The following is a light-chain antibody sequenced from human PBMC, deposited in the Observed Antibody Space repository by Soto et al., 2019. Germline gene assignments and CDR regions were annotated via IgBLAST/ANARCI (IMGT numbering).Light chain of an antibody. CDR1: SSDIGTFSS. Sequence: QSALTQPPSASGSPGQSVTLSCTGTSSDIGTFSSISWYQQYPGKAPKLMMFGVSPRPSGVPDRFSGSKSANTASQTVAGLRDEDYAEDYCSSQAGSDSLRVFGVGTQLTVL. J-gene: IGLJ3*02. CDR3: SSQAGSDSLRV. V-gene: IGLV2-8*01. CDR2: GVS.